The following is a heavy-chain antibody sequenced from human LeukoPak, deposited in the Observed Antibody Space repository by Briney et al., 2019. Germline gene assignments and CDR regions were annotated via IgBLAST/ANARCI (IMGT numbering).Heavy chain of an antibody. CDR2: FDPEDVET. Sequence: GASVKVSCKVSGNTFTDLSMNWVRQAPGKGLEWMGGFDPEDVETIYAQKFLGRVTMTEDTSTATAYMELSSLRPDDTAVYYCATDFYRGRQFDYWGQGTLVTVSS. D-gene: IGHD2/OR15-2a*01. CDR1: GNTFTDLS. CDR3: ATDFYRGRQFDY. J-gene: IGHJ4*02. V-gene: IGHV1-24*01.